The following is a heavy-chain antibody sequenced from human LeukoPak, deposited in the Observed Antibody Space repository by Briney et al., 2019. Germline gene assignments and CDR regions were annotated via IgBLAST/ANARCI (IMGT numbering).Heavy chain of an antibody. CDR1: GFAFSDYS. CDR3: ARKYYGSGLYYFDH. D-gene: IGHD3-10*01. V-gene: IGHV3-48*02. J-gene: IGHJ4*02. CDR2: ITGTTTTI. Sequence: GGSLGLSCAASGFAFSDYSMNWIRQAPGKGLEWVSLITGTTTTIYYGDSVKGRFTISRDNAKNSLYLQMNSLRDEDTAVYYCARKYYGSGLYYFDHWGQGTLVTVSS.